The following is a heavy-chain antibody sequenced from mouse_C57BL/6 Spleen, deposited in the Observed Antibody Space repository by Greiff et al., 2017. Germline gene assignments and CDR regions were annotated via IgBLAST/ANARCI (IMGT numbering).Heavy chain of an antibody. CDR1: GYTFTSYW. V-gene: IGHV1-7*01. CDR3: ARGDEGFAY. Sequence: QVHVKQSGAELAKPGASVKLSCKASGYTFTSYWMHWVKQRPGQGLEWIGYINPSSGYTKYNQKVKDKATLTADKSSSTAYMQLSSLTYEDSAVYYCARGDEGFAYWGQGTLVTVSA. D-gene: IGHD3-3*01. J-gene: IGHJ3*01. CDR2: INPSSGYT.